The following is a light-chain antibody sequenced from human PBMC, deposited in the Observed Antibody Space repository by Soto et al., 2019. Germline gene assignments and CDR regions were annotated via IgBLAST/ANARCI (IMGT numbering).Light chain of an antibody. V-gene: IGLV2-14*03. J-gene: IGLJ1*01. Sequence: QSVLTQPASVSGSPGQWITISCTGTSSDVGGYNYVSWYQHHPGKGPKLIIYDVSDRPSGVSNRFSGSKSGNTASLTISGLQAEDEADYYCNSYTSSSSYVFGTGTRSPS. CDR1: SSDVGGYNY. CDR3: NSYTSSSSYV. CDR2: DVS.